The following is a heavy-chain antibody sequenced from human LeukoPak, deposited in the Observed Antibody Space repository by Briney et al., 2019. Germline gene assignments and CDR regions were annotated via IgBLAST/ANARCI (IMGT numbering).Heavy chain of an antibody. CDR3: ASRTPRYYYYYMDV. J-gene: IGHJ6*03. Sequence: PSETLSLTCAVYGGSFSGYYWSWIRQPPGKGLEWIGEINHSGSTNYNPSLKSRVTISVDTSKNQFSLKLSPVTAADTAVYYCASRTPRYYYYYMDVWGKGTTVTVSS. CDR2: INHSGST. D-gene: IGHD1-14*01. CDR1: GGSFSGYY. V-gene: IGHV4-34*01.